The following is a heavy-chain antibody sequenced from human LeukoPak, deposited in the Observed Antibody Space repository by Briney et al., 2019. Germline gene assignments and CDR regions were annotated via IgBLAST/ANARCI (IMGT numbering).Heavy chain of an antibody. V-gene: IGHV3-21*01. CDR1: GFIFSSYT. Sequence: PGGSLRLSCAASGFIFSSYTINWVRQAPGKGPEWVSSISSSSSYIYYADSVKGRFTISRDNARNSLYLQMNSLRAEDTAVYYCARDTPASRTTDYWGQGTLVTVSS. D-gene: IGHD2-2*01. CDR3: ARDTPASRTTDY. CDR2: ISSSSSYI. J-gene: IGHJ4*02.